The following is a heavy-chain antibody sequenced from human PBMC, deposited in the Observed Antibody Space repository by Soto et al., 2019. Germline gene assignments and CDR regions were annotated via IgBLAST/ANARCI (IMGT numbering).Heavy chain of an antibody. Sequence: EVQLLESGGGLVQPGGSLRLSCAASGFTFSSYAMSWVRQAPGKGLEWVSSSSGSGGDIYHADSVRGRFTISRDNPKNTLYLQMNSLRVEDTAVYYCAKGWLYGAGMGVWGQGTTVTVSS. J-gene: IGHJ6*02. CDR2: SSGSGGDI. V-gene: IGHV3-23*01. CDR3: AKGWLYGAGMGV. D-gene: IGHD3-22*01. CDR1: GFTFSSYA.